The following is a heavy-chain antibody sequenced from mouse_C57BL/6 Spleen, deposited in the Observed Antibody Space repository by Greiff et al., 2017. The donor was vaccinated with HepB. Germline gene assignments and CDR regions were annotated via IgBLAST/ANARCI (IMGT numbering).Heavy chain of an antibody. Sequence: VQLLQSGAELAKPGASVKLSCKASGYTFTDYNMHWVKQSPGKGLEWIGDIYPNNGDTYYNQKFKGKATLTVDKSSSTAYMELRSLTSEDSAVYCCARHGGSSYFDYWGQGTTLTVSS. CDR2: IYPNNGDT. D-gene: IGHD1-1*01. CDR1: GYTFTDYN. V-gene: IGHV1-22*01. J-gene: IGHJ2*01. CDR3: ARHGGSSYFDY.